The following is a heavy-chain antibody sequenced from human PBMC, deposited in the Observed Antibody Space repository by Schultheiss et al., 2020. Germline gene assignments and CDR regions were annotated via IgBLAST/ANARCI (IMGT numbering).Heavy chain of an antibody. CDR3: ARHPYTMDTAMVRIMDV. D-gene: IGHD5-18*01. CDR2: ISGSGGST. CDR1: GLTSGTYW. V-gene: IGHV3-23*01. J-gene: IGHJ6*03. Sequence: GGSLRLSCAASGLTSGTYWVHWVRQAPGKGLVWVSAISGSGGSTYYADSVKGRFTISRDNSKNTLYLQMNSLRAEDTAVYYCARHPYTMDTAMVRIMDVWGKGTTVTVSS.